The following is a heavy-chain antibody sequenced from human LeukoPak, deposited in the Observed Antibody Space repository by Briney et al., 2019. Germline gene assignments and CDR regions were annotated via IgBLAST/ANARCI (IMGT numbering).Heavy chain of an antibody. J-gene: IGHJ4*02. CDR1: GGSITTTNW. CDR3: AREGGFYRPLDY. V-gene: IGHV4-4*02. D-gene: IGHD3-3*01. CDR2: VHLDGRT. Sequence: KPSETLSLTCGVSGGSITTTNWWTWVRQPPGKGLEWIGEVHLDGRTNYNPSLESRLTIPVDLSENHISLRLTSVTAADTAVYYCAREGGFYRPLDYSGQGTLVTVSS.